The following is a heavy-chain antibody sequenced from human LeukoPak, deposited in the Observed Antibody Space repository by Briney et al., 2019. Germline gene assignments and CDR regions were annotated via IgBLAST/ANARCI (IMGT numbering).Heavy chain of an antibody. D-gene: IGHD3-22*01. CDR1: GFSLSTSGMC. CDR3: ARSYDSSGYSYYRPLPFDF. J-gene: IGHJ4*02. CDR2: IDWEDDK. V-gene: IGHV2-70*11. Sequence: SGPTLVNPTQTLTLTCTFSGFSLSTSGMCVSWIRQPPGKALEWLARIDWEDDKYYSTSLKTRLTISKDTSKNQVVLTMTNMDPADTATYYCARSYDSSGYSYYRPLPFDFWGQGTLVTVSS.